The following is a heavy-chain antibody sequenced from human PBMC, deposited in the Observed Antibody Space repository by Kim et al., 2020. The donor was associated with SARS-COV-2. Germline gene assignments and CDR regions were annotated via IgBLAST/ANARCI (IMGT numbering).Heavy chain of an antibody. J-gene: IGHJ4*02. CDR3: GRGPLMVRGVPYYFDY. V-gene: IGHV3-30*04. Sequence: GGSLRLSCAASGFTFSSYAMHWVRQAPGKGLEWVAVISYDGSNKYYADSVKGRFTISRDNSKNTLYLQMNSLRAEDTAVYYCGRGPLMVRGVPYYFDYWGQGTLVTVSS. CDR1: GFTFSSYA. CDR2: ISYDGSNK. D-gene: IGHD3-10*01.